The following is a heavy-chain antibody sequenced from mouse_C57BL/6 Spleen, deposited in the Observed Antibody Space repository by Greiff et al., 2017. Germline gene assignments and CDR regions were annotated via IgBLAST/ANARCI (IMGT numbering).Heavy chain of an antibody. D-gene: IGHD1-1*01. CDR3: ARSPHYYGSSYGAMDY. CDR1: GYTFTDYN. Sequence: VQLQQSGPELVKPGASVKMSCKASGYTFTDYNMHWVKQSHGKSLEWIGYINPNNGGTSYNQKFKGKATLTVNKSSSTAYMELRSLTSEDSAVYYCARSPHYYGSSYGAMDYWGQGTSVTVSS. V-gene: IGHV1-22*01. CDR2: INPNNGGT. J-gene: IGHJ4*01.